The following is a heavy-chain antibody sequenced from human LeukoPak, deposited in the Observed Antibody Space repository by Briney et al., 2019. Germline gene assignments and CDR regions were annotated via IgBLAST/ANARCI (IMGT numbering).Heavy chain of an antibody. CDR3: AREVGLVGATPYNWFDP. D-gene: IGHD1-26*01. Sequence: ASVKASCKASGYTFTGYYMHWVRQAPGQGLEWTGWINPNSGGTNYAQKFQGRVTMTRDTSTSTAYMELRSLRSDDTAVYYCAREVGLVGATPYNWFDPWGQGTLVTVSS. CDR2: INPNSGGT. CDR1: GYTFTGYY. J-gene: IGHJ5*02. V-gene: IGHV1-2*02.